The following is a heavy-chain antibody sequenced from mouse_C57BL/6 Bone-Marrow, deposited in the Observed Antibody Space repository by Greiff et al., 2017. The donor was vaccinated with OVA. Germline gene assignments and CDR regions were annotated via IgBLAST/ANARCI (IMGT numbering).Heavy chain of an antibody. V-gene: IGHV1-54*01. J-gene: IGHJ1*03. CDR2: INPGSGGT. Sequence: QVQLQQSGAELVRPGTSVQVSCKASGYAFANYLIEWVKQRPGQGLEWIGVINPGSGGTNYNEKFKGKATLTADKSSSTAYMQLSSLTSEDSAVYFCARGAYGNYWYFDVWGTGTTVTVSS. D-gene: IGHD2-1*01. CDR3: ARGAYGNYWYFDV. CDR1: GYAFANYL.